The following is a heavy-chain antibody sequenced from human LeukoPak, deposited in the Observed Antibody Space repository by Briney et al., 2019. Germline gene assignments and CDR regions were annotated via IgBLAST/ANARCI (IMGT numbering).Heavy chain of an antibody. J-gene: IGHJ4*02. CDR1: GFTFSSYG. CDR3: AKDSRYYYDSSGYYYPDY. D-gene: IGHD3-22*01. CDR2: ISYDGSNK. V-gene: IGHV3-30*18. Sequence: GGSLRLSCAASGFTFSSYGMHWVRQAPGKGLEWVAVISYDGSNKYYADSVKGRFTISRDNSKNTLYLQMNSLRAEDTAVYYCAKDSRYYYDSSGYYYPDYWGQGTLVTVSS.